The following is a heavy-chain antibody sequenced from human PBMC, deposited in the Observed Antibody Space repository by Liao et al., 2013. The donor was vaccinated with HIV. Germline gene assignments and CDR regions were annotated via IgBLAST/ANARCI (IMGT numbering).Heavy chain of an antibody. CDR1: GASIRTYY. J-gene: IGHJ6*03. CDR3: ARVGDFWTGSDPRYYYMDV. D-gene: IGHD3/OR15-3a*01. Sequence: QVELQESGPGLVKPSETLSLTCTVSGASIRTYYWNWMRQRAGKGLEWIGRIYSSGTTNYNPSLKSRVTMSVDTSRSQFSLKLTSVTAADTAVYYCARVGDFWTGSDPRYYYMDVWGKGTWVTVS. V-gene: IGHV4-4*07. CDR2: IYSSGTT.